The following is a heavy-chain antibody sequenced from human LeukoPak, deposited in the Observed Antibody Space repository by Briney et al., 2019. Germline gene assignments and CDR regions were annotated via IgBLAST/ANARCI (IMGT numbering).Heavy chain of an antibody. CDR1: GYTFTSYG. CDR3: ARDRWEWENGSIAARPADY. Sequence: ASVKVSCKASGYTFTSYGISWVRQAPGQGLEWMGWISAYNGNTNYAQKLRGRVTMTTDTSTSTAYMELRSLRSDDTAVYYCARDRWEWENGSIAARPADYWGQGTLVTVSS. J-gene: IGHJ4*02. CDR2: ISAYNGNT. D-gene: IGHD6-6*01. V-gene: IGHV1-18*01.